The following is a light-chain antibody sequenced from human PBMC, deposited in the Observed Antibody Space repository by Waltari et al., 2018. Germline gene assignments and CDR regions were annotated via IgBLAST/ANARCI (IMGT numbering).Light chain of an antibody. CDR2: GAS. CDR3: QHYLRLPVT. CDR1: QSVCRA. V-gene: IGKV3-20*01. Sequence: IVLTQSPGTLSLSLGERATVSCRASQSVCRALAWYQQKPGQAPRLLIYGASTRATGIPDRFSGSGSGTDFSLTISRLEPDDFAVYYCQHYLRLPVTFGQGTTVEI. J-gene: IGKJ1*01.